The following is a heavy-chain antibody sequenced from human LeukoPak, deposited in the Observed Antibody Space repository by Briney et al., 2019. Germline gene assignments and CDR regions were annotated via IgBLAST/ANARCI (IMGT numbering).Heavy chain of an antibody. J-gene: IGHJ5*02. CDR1: GGSISSSSYY. Sequence: SETLSLTCTVSGGSISSSSYYWGWIRQPPGKGLEWIGSIYYSGSTYYNPSLKSRVTISVDTSKNQFSLKLSSVTAADTAVYYCARQIVDTMIVVDSYRGYWFDPWGQGTLVTVSS. D-gene: IGHD3-22*01. V-gene: IGHV4-39*01. CDR2: IYYSGST. CDR3: ARQIVDTMIVVDSYRGYWFDP.